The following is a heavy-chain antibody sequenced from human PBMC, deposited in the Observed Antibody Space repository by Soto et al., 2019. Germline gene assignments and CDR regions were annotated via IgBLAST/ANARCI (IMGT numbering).Heavy chain of an antibody. D-gene: IGHD2-15*01. Sequence: QLVQSGAEVKKPDSSVKVCCEASEIIFTNSGVTWVRQDPGKGLEWMGGINPTLGTTHYAQRFQGRLTIYADESRTIVNMGLSNLTPDDTAVYYCARLRSDCGGGTCSGSFWGQGTLVTVSS. CDR3: ARLRSDCGGGTCSGSF. V-gene: IGHV1-69*01. CDR2: INPTLGTT. J-gene: IGHJ4*02. CDR1: EIIFTNSG.